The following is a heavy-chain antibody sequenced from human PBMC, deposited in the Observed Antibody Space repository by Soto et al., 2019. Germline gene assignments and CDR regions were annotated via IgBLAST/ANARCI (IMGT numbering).Heavy chain of an antibody. Sequence: GGSLRLSCAASGYTFSDYYMSWIRQAPGKGLEWISYIDTSGTKIYYAASVKGRFSISRDDSKSIAYLQMNSLKTEDTAVYYCTRPLVPATTGTYFQHWGQGTLVTVSS. CDR1: GYTFSDYY. V-gene: IGHV3-49*03. D-gene: IGHD2-2*01. CDR3: TRPLVPATTGTYFQH. J-gene: IGHJ1*01. CDR2: IDTSGTKI.